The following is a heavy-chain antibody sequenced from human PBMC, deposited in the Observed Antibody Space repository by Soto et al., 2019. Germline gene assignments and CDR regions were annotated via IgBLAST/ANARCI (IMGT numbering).Heavy chain of an antibody. CDR1: GFTFSTYS. CDR3: AKDIREGWSGEFRGSDY. V-gene: IGHV3-48*01. D-gene: IGHD3-10*01. Sequence: GGSLRFSCAASGFTFSTYSMNWVRQAPGKGLEWVSYISSSSSTIFYTDSVKGRFTISRDNAKNSLYLQMNSLRTEDTALYYCAKDIREGWSGEFRGSDYWGQGTLVTVSS. J-gene: IGHJ4*02. CDR2: ISSSSSTI.